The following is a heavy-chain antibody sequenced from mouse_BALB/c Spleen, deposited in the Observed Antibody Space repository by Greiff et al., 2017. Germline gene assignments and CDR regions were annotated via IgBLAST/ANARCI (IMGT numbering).Heavy chain of an antibody. D-gene: IGHD2-1*01. V-gene: IGHV14-3*02. J-gene: IGHJ3*01. CDR1: GFNIKDTY. CDR2: IDPANGNT. Sequence: EVKLVESGAELVKPGASVKLSCTASGFNIKDTYMHWVKQRPEQGLEWIGRIDPANGNTKYDPKFQGKATITADTSSNTAYLQLSSLTSEDTAVYYCALYYGNSLAYWGQGTLVTVSA. CDR3: ALYYGNSLAY.